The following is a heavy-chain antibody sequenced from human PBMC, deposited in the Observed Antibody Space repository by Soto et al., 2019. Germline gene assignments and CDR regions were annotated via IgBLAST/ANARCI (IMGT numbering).Heavy chain of an antibody. V-gene: IGHV1-46*03. CDR1: GYTFTSYY. Sequence: ASVKVSCKASGYTFTSYYMHWVRQAPGQGLEWMGIINPSGGSTSYAQKFQGRVTMTRDTSTSTVYMELSSLRSEDTAVYYCARASPYIVATIEHFDYWGQGTLVTVSS. D-gene: IGHD5-12*01. CDR3: ARASPYIVATIEHFDY. CDR2: INPSGGST. J-gene: IGHJ4*02.